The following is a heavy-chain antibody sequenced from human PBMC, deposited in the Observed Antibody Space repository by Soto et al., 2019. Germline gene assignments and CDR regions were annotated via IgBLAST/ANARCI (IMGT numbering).Heavy chain of an antibody. CDR3: ARDFYDSSGYSVPDV. CDR2: IKTDGTVT. CDR1: GFTFSSYW. D-gene: IGHD3-22*01. J-gene: IGHJ6*02. V-gene: IGHV3-74*03. Sequence: PGGSLRLSCAASGFTFSSYWMHWVRQDAGKGLLWVSSIKTDGTVTQYADSVKGRFTVSRDNAKNTLYLQMNSLRAEDTAVYYCARDFYDSSGYSVPDVWGQGTTVTVSS.